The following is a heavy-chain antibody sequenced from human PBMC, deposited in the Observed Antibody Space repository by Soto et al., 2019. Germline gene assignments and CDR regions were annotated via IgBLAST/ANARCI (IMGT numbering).Heavy chain of an antibody. J-gene: IGHJ4*02. Sequence: GGSLRLSCAASGFTFRSYGMHWVRQAPGKGLEWVSFIWYDGSNKYYAYSVKGRFTISRDNSKNTLCLQMNSLRPEHTAVYYCTRDLYYYDSSGYIDDWGQGTLVNVSS. CDR2: IWYDGSNK. D-gene: IGHD3-22*01. V-gene: IGHV3-33*01. CDR1: GFTFRSYG. CDR3: TRDLYYYDSSGYIDD.